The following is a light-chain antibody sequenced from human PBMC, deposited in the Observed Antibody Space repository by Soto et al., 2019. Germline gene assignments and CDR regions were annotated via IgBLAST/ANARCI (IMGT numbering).Light chain of an antibody. CDR3: QQLNSYPLT. CDR2: AAS. CDR1: QDISDY. J-gene: IGKJ4*01. Sequence: DIQMTHSPSTLSASFGYRVTITFRASQDISDYLAWYQQRPGKAPKLLIYAASTLQSGVPSRFSGSGSGTEFTLTISSLQPEDFATYSCQQLNSYPLTFGGGTKVDIK. V-gene: IGKV1-9*01.